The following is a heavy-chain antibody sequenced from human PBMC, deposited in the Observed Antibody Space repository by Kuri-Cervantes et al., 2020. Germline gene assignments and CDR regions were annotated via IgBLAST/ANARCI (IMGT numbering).Heavy chain of an antibody. V-gene: IGHV2-70*12. D-gene: IGHD3-22*01. Sequence: SGPTLVKPTETLTLTCTFSGFSLSTGGMRVSWIRQPPGKALEWLARIDWDDDKFYSTSLKTRLSISKDTSKNQVVLTMTNMDPVDTATYYCAHRYYDSSGYSFDYWGQGTLVTVSS. J-gene: IGHJ4*02. CDR3: AHRYYDSSGYSFDY. CDR2: IDWDDDK. CDR1: GFSLSTGGMR.